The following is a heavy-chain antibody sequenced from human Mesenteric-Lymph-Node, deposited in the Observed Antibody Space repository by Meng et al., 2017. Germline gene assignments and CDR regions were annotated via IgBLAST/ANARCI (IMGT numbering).Heavy chain of an antibody. CDR1: GFRFRTYW. J-gene: IGHJ4*02. Sequence: GESLKISCAGSGFRFRTYWMSWVRQAPGKGLEWVANIKLDGSEQYYLDSVKGRFTISRDNAKNSLFLQMNSLRAEDTALYYCAKDRLLGTVAGYFDSWGQGTLVTVSS. CDR2: IKLDGSEQ. V-gene: IGHV3-7*03. CDR3: AKDRLLGTVAGYFDS. D-gene: IGHD6-19*01.